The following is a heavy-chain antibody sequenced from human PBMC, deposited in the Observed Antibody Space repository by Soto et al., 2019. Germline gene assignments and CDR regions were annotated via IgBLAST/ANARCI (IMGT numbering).Heavy chain of an antibody. J-gene: IGHJ4*02. Sequence: GGSLRLSCAASGFTFSSYGMHWVRQAPGKGLEWVAVISYDGSNKYYADSVKGRFTISRDNSKNTLYLQMNSLRAEDTAVYYCAKEYGDYDSYFDYWGQGTLVTVSS. CDR1: GFTFSSYG. CDR3: AKEYGDYDSYFDY. D-gene: IGHD4-17*01. CDR2: ISYDGSNK. V-gene: IGHV3-30*18.